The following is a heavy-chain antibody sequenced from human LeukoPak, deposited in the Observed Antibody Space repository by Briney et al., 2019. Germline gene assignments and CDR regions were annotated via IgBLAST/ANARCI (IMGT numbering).Heavy chain of an antibody. V-gene: IGHV3-43*02. D-gene: IGHD3-3*01. Sequence: GGSLRLSCAASGFTFDDYAMHWVRQAPGKGLEWVSLISGDGGSTYYADSVKGRFTISRDNSKNSLYLQMNSLRTEDTDLYYCAKIPRSTPYNYWGQGTLVTVSS. CDR2: ISGDGGST. CDR3: AKIPRSTPYNY. CDR1: GFTFDDYA. J-gene: IGHJ4*02.